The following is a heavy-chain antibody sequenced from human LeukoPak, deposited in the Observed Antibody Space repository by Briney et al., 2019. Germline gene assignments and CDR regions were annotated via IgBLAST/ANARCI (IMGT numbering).Heavy chain of an antibody. CDR1: GGSISSYY. D-gene: IGHD2-2*02. CDR2: IYYSGST. J-gene: IGHJ3*02. CDR3: ARTSDGIIPPRGAFDI. Sequence: SETLSLTCTVSGGSISSYYWSWIRQPPGKGLEWIGYIYYSGSTNYNPSLKSRVTISVDTSKNQFSLKLSSVTAADTAVYYSARTSDGIIPPRGAFDIWGQGTMVTVSS. V-gene: IGHV4-59*01.